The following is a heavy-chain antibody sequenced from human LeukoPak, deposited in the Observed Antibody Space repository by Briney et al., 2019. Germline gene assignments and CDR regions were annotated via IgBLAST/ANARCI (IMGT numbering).Heavy chain of an antibody. CDR2: ISYDGSNK. J-gene: IGHJ5*02. CDR3: ARGASSSSFDP. V-gene: IGHV3-30*03. CDR1: GFTFSSYG. D-gene: IGHD6-6*01. Sequence: GGSLRLSCAASGFTFSSYGMHWVRQAPGKGLEWVAVISYDGSNKYYADSVKGRFTISRDNSKNTLYLQMNSLRAEDSALYYCARGASSSSFDPWGQESLVIVSS.